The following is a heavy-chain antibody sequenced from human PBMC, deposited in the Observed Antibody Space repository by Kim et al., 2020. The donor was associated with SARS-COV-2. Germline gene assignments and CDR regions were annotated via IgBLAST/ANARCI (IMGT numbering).Heavy chain of an antibody. Sequence: SETLSLTCSVSGDSISSGDYYWSWVRQSPGRGLEWIGNIYYSGSTYYNPSFEDRVTLSIDTSKNEFSLNLPSVTVADTALYYCFRVTNWNYWFDPWGQG. CDR2: IYYSGST. D-gene: IGHD1-7*01. V-gene: IGHV4-30-4*01. J-gene: IGHJ5*02. CDR3: FRVTNWNYWFDP. CDR1: GDSISSGDYY.